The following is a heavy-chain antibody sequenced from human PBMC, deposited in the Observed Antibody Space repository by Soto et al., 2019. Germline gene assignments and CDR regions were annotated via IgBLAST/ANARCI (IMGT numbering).Heavy chain of an antibody. V-gene: IGHV1-18*01. Sequence: QVQLVQSGGEVKKPGASVTVSCKASGYTFINYHITWVRQAPGQGLEWMAWINTYHCMTDYAQRFRGRVTMTRDTSTSTAYMELRNLGSDDTAVYFCAKSPRGEMATDWGQGTLVTVSS. J-gene: IGHJ4*02. CDR3: AKSPRGEMATD. CDR2: INTYHCMT. CDR1: GYTFINYH. D-gene: IGHD5-12*01.